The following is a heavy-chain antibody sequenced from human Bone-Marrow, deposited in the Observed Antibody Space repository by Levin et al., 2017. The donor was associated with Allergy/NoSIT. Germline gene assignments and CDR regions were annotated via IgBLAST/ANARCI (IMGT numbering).Heavy chain of an antibody. CDR2: IDHTGST. D-gene: IGHD1-26*01. Sequence: PSETLSLTCAVSRYSFSTGDYWGWIRQPPGKGLEWIGTIDHTGSTYYNPSLKSRVTISVDTSKNQFSLKLSSVTAADTAVYSCARGGTLYSGSSYYYFDYWGQGTLVTVSS. V-gene: IGHV4-38-2*01. J-gene: IGHJ4*02. CDR1: RYSFSTGDY. CDR3: ARGGTLYSGSSYYYFDY.